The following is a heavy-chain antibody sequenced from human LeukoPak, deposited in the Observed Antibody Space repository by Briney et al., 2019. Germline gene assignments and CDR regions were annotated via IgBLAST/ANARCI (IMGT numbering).Heavy chain of an antibody. V-gene: IGHV1-18*01. D-gene: IGHD6-13*01. CDR1: GYTFTSYG. CDR3: AREQQLVGTGDY. CDR2: ISAYNGNT. J-gene: IGHJ4*02. Sequence: ASVSVSCKASGYTFTSYGISWVRQAPGQGVEWMGWISAYNGNTNYAQKLQGRVTMTTDTSTSTAYMELRSLRSDDTAVYYCAREQQLVGTGDYWGQGTLVTVSS.